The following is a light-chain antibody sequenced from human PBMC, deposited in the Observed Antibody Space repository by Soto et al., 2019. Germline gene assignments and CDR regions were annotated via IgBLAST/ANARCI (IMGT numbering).Light chain of an antibody. CDR2: GAS. CDR3: QQYGSSPLT. Sequence: EIVLTQSPGTLSLSPGERATLSCRASPSVSSSYLAWYQQKPGQAPRLLIYGASSRATGIPDRFSGSGSGTDFTLTISRREPEDFALYYCQQYGSSPLTGGGGTMVDIK. V-gene: IGKV3-20*01. J-gene: IGKJ4*01. CDR1: PSVSSSY.